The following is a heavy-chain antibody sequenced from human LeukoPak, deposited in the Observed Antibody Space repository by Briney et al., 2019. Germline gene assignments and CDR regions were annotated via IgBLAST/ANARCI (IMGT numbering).Heavy chain of an antibody. Sequence: GGSLRLSCAASGFTFSSYGMHWVRQAPGKGLEWVAFIRCDGSNKYYADSVKGRFTISRDNSKNTLCLQMNSLRAEDTAVYYCAKDHLGYCSSTSCSGGSDYWGPGTLVTVSS. CDR3: AKDHLGYCSSTSCSGGSDY. CDR2: IRCDGSNK. CDR1: GFTFSSYG. J-gene: IGHJ4*02. V-gene: IGHV3-30*02. D-gene: IGHD2-2*01.